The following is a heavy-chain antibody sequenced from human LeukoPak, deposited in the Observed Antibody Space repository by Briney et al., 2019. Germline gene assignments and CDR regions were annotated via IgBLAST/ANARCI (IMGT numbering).Heavy chain of an antibody. Sequence: GGSLRLSCAASGFTFSSYAMNWVRQAPGKGLEWVSAISGSGGSTCYADSVKGRFTISRDNSKNTLYLQMNSLRAEDTAVYYCAKAPGWELLSPADYWGQGTLVTVSS. D-gene: IGHD1-26*01. CDR2: ISGSGGST. CDR3: AKAPGWELLSPADY. V-gene: IGHV3-23*01. J-gene: IGHJ4*02. CDR1: GFTFSSYA.